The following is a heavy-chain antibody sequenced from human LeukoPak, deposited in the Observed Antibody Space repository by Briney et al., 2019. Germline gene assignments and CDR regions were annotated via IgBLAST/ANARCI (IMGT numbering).Heavy chain of an antibody. CDR2: LYPGDSDT. D-gene: IGHD3-22*01. CDR3: AKSPRESYYDSSGYFDY. V-gene: IGHV5-51*01. Sequence: GESLKISCKGSGYRFAIYWSGCGGLFPGKGVDWIAILYPGDSDTRYSPSFQGQVTISADKSISTAYLQWSSLKAWDTAMYYCAKSPRESYYDSSGYFDYWGQGTLVTVSS. J-gene: IGHJ4*02. CDR1: GYRFAIYW.